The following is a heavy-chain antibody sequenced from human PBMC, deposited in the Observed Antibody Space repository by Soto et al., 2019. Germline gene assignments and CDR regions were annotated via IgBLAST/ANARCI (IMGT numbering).Heavy chain of an antibody. CDR1: GGSISSYY. CDR2: IYYSGST. J-gene: IGHJ6*02. V-gene: IGHV4-59*01. CDR3: ARVGVVVVVAATPMGGMDV. Sequence: QVQLQESGPGLVKPSETLSLTCTVSGGSISSYYWSWIRQPPGKGLEWIGYIYYSGSTNYNPSLKRRVTISVDTAKNQFSLKLSSVTAADTAVYYCARVGVVVVVAATPMGGMDVWGQGTTVTVSS. D-gene: IGHD2-15*01.